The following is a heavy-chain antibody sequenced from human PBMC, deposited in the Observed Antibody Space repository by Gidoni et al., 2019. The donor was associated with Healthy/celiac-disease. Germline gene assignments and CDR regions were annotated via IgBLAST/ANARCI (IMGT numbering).Heavy chain of an antibody. V-gene: IGHV1-18*01. Sequence: RQDPGQGLEWMGWISAYNGNTNYAQKLQGRVTMTTDTSTSTAYMELRSLSSDDAAVYYCARSWNYYDSSGHFVDYWGQGTLVTVPS. D-gene: IGHD3-22*01. CDR2: ISAYNGNT. J-gene: IGHJ4*02. CDR3: ARSWNYYDSSGHFVDY.